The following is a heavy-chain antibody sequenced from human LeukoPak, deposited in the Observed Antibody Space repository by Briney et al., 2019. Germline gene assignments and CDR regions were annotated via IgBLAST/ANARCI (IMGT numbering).Heavy chain of an antibody. V-gene: IGHV1-69*04. D-gene: IGHD2-15*01. CDR1: GGTFSSYA. CDR3: ARGHRVVVAATTYYYYYMDV. CDR2: IIPILGIA. Sequence: SVKVFCKASGGTFSSYAISWVRQAPGQGLEWMGRIIPILGIANYAQKFQGRVTITADKSTSTAYMELSSLRSEDTAVYYCARGHRVVVAATTYYYYYMDVWGKGTTVTVSS. J-gene: IGHJ6*03.